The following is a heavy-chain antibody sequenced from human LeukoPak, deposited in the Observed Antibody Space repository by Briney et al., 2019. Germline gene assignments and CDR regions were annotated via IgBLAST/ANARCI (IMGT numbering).Heavy chain of an antibody. Sequence: ASVKVSCKVSGYTLTELSMHWVRQAPGKGLEWMGGFDPEDGETIYAQKFQGRVTMTEDTSTDTAYMELSSLRSEDTAVYYCATDSRIAAAGYDAFDIWGQGTMVTVSS. V-gene: IGHV1-24*01. CDR3: ATDSRIAAAGYDAFDI. D-gene: IGHD6-13*01. CDR1: GYTLTELS. CDR2: FDPEDGET. J-gene: IGHJ3*02.